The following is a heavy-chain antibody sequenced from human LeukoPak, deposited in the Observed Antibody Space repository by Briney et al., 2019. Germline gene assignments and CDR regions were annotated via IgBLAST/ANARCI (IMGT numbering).Heavy chain of an antibody. CDR1: GFTFSGYA. Sequence: GGSLRLSCAASGFTFSGYAMSCVREAPGKGLEWVSGLSNSGDSRYYADSVQGRVTISRDNSKNTLYLQMNSLRAEDTAVYYCAKGTVIVVLGGYWGQGTLVTVSS. V-gene: IGHV3-23*01. D-gene: IGHD3-22*01. CDR3: AKGTVIVVLGGY. J-gene: IGHJ4*02. CDR2: LSNSGDSR.